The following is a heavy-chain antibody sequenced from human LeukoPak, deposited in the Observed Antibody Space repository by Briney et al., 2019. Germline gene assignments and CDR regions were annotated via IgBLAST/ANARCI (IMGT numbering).Heavy chain of an antibody. V-gene: IGHV3-30-3*01. CDR1: GFTFSSYW. CDR3: ASSKGLIAARPFGY. Sequence: GGSLRLSCAASGFTFSSYWMSWVRQAPGKGLEWVAVISYDGSNKYYADSVKGRFTISRDNSKNTLYLQMNSLRAEDTAVYYCASSKGLIAARPFGYWGQGTLVTVSS. CDR2: ISYDGSNK. D-gene: IGHD6-6*01. J-gene: IGHJ4*02.